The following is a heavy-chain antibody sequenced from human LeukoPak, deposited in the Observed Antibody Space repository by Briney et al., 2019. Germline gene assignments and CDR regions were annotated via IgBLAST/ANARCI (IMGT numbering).Heavy chain of an antibody. J-gene: IGHJ5*02. D-gene: IGHD3-22*01. CDR1: GFTFSSYS. Sequence: PGGSLRLSCAASGFTFSSYSMNWVRQAPGKGLEWVSYISSSSSTIYYADSVKGRFTISRDNAKNSLYLQMNSLRAEDTAVYYCARDPTYYYDSSGYPWGQGTLVTVSS. CDR2: ISSSSSTI. CDR3: ARDPTYYYDSSGYP. V-gene: IGHV3-48*01.